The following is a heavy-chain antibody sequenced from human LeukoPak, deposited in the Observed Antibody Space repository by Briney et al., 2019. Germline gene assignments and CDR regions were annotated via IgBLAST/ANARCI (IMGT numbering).Heavy chain of an antibody. J-gene: IGHJ4*02. CDR1: GGSISSHY. Sequence: SETLSLTCTVSGGSISSHYWSWIRQPPGKGLGWSGYIYHSGSTNYNPSLKSRVTISVDTSKNQFSLKLSSVTAADTAVYYCARDYSGAYDYWGQGTLVTVSS. D-gene: IGHD4-17*01. CDR2: IYHSGST. V-gene: IGHV4-59*11. CDR3: ARDYSGAYDY.